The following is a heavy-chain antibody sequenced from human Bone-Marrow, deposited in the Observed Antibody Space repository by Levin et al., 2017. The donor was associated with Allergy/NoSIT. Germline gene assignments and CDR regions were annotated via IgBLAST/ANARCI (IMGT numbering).Heavy chain of an antibody. J-gene: IGHJ4*02. D-gene: IGHD6-13*01. CDR3: AGDGGSSNWYYY. CDR1: GFNVGSNY. V-gene: IGHV3-66*02. Sequence: GGSLRLSCAASGFNVGSNYMSWVRQAPGKGLDWVSVIYRDGSTYYADSVKGRFTISRDNSKNTLSLQMNSLRAEDTAVYYCAGDGGSSNWYYYWGQGTLVTVSS. CDR2: IYRDGST.